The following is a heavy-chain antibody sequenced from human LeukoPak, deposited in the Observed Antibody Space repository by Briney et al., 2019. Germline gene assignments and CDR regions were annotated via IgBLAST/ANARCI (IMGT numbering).Heavy chain of an antibody. CDR3: ARDKIQLHPAVYYYGMDV. Sequence: GGSLRLSCSAFGFTFGDYAFHWVRQAPGKGLEWVALIFYDGSNEYYADSVKGRFTISRDNSKNTLYLQMNSLRAEDTAVYYCARDKIQLHPAVYYYGMDVWGQGTTVTVSS. V-gene: IGHV3-30*14. CDR2: IFYDGSNE. D-gene: IGHD5-18*01. CDR1: GFTFGDYA. J-gene: IGHJ6*02.